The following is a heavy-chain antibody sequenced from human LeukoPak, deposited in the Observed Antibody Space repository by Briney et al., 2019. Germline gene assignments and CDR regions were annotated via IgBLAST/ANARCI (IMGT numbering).Heavy chain of an antibody. Sequence: GGSLRLSCAASGFYFSSNWMHWVRHAPGQGLVWVSRIKGDGISTNYADSVKGRFTISRDIAKNTLYLQMNSLRAEDTGVYYCAKDHYWSIDYWGRGTLVTVPS. CDR1: GFYFSSNW. D-gene: IGHD3-3*01. V-gene: IGHV3-74*01. CDR2: IKGDGIST. J-gene: IGHJ4*02. CDR3: AKDHYWSIDY.